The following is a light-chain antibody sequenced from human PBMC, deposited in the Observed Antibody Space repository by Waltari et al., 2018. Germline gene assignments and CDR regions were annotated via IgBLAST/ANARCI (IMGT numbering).Light chain of an antibody. V-gene: IGKV3-15*01. CDR1: QNVNNN. J-gene: IGKJ3*01. CDR3: QQYYRTPFT. Sequence: DIVMTQSPDSLSVSPGERATLSCRASQNVNNNLAWYQRKPGQAPRLLIYDASTRATGIPARFSGGGSGTEFTLSISNLQAEDVAVYYCQQYYRTPFTFGPGTKVDIK. CDR2: DAS.